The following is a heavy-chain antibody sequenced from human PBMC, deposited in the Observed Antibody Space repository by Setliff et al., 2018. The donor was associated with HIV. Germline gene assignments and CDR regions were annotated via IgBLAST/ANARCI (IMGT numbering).Heavy chain of an antibody. CDR3: ARSLQYYYDRSGYYFFDY. Sequence: PSETLSLTCSVSGFSISSYCYWNWVRQPPGQGLEWIGSIYHSGKTYSNPSLKSRVTLSVDTFMNQFSLNMNSVTATDTAVYYCARSLQYYYDRSGYYFFDYWGQGTLVTVSS. V-gene: IGHV4-38-2*02. D-gene: IGHD3-22*01. CDR1: GFSISSYCY. J-gene: IGHJ4*02. CDR2: IYHSGKT.